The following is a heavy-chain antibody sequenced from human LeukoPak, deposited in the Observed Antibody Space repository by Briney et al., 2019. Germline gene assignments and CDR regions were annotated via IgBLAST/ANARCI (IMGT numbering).Heavy chain of an antibody. Sequence: ASVKVSCKSSGYTFTVYYLHWVRQAPGQGLEWMGWINPNTGGTTYAEKVQGRVTMTRDTSISTAYMELNRLRSDDTAMYFCARGYDFWSAPDAFDIWGQGTMVTVSS. CDR1: GYTFTVYY. CDR2: INPNTGGT. J-gene: IGHJ3*02. V-gene: IGHV1-2*02. D-gene: IGHD3-3*01. CDR3: ARGYDFWSAPDAFDI.